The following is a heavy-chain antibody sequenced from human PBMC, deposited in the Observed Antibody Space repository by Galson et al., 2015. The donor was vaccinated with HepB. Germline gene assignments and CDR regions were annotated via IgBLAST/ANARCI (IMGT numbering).Heavy chain of an antibody. J-gene: IGHJ4*02. V-gene: IGHV1-3*01. CDR3: ARIDCTGTSCYFYYFDY. Sequence: SVKVSCKASGYTFTNYDIHWVRQAPGQRLEWMALINAGNGDTKCSQRFQARVTVTRDTSASTSYMELSGLTSEDTALYYCARIDCTGTSCYFYYFDYWGQGTLVTVSS. CDR1: GYTFTNYD. D-gene: IGHD2-2*01. CDR2: INAGNGDT.